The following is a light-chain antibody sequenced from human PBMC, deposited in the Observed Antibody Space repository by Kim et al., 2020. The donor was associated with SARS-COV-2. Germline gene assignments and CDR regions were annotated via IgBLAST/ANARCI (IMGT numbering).Light chain of an antibody. CDR2: GKN. V-gene: IGLV3-19*01. CDR3: NSRDSSGNHLV. Sequence: ALGQTVRITCQGDSLRSYYASWYQQKPGQAPVLVIYGKNNRPSGSPDRFSGSSSGNTASLTITGAQAEDEADYYCNSRDSSGNHLVFGGGTKLTVL. CDR1: SLRSYY. J-gene: IGLJ2*01.